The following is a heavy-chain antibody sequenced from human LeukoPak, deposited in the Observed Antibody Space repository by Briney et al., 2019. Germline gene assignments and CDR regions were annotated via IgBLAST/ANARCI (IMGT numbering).Heavy chain of an antibody. CDR2: IDDTGT. J-gene: IGHJ6*02. CDR1: GFSVDYNY. D-gene: IGHD3-3*01. CDR3: ARESGSLTKVTYYGLDI. V-gene: IGHV3-66*01. Sequence: GGSLRLSCAASGFSVDYNYMTWVRQAPGRGLEWVASIDDTGTHYAASVKGRFDISRDISKNTVSLHLNNVRADDTGLYFCARESGSLTKVTYYGLDIWGPGTTVAVTS.